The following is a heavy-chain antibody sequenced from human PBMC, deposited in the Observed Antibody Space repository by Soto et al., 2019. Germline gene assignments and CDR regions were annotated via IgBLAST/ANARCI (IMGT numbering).Heavy chain of an antibody. Sequence: ASVKVSCKASGYTFTSYAMHWVRQAPGQRLEWMGWINAGNGNTKYSQKFQGRVTITRDTSPSTAYMELSRLRSEDTAVYYCARSLGSPGYCSGGSCPGESYYFDYWGQGTLVTVS. D-gene: IGHD2-15*01. CDR1: GYTFTSYA. J-gene: IGHJ4*02. CDR3: ARSLGSPGYCSGGSCPGESYYFDY. CDR2: INAGNGNT. V-gene: IGHV1-3*01.